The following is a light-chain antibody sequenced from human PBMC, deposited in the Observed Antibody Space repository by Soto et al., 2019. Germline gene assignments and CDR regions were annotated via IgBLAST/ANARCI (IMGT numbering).Light chain of an antibody. CDR2: DNN. V-gene: IGLV1-40*01. CDR3: QSYDRSLNAVV. J-gene: IGLJ2*01. Sequence: QAVVAQPPSVSGAPGQWVTISCTGSSSNLGAGYDVYWYQQLPGAAPKLLVYDNNNRPSGVPDRFSGSKSSTSASLAITGLQAEDEADYYCQSYDRSLNAVVFGGVTKLPVL. CDR1: SSNLGAGYD.